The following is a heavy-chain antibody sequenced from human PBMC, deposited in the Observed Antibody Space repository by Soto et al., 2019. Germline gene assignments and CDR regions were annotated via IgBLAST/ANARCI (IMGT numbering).Heavy chain of an antibody. Sequence: GGCLRLSWATAGFPFGNAWLSWVRQAPGKGLEWVGRIKSKADGGTTDFPAPVKGRFTISRDDSSRTLYLQLNSLRTEDTAVYYCTTSANYYDSSRYLGYFDIWGRGTLVTV. J-gene: IGHJ2*01. D-gene: IGHD3-22*01. CDR2: IKSKADGGTT. CDR1: GFPFGNAW. V-gene: IGHV3-15*01. CDR3: TTSANYYDSSRYLGYFDI.